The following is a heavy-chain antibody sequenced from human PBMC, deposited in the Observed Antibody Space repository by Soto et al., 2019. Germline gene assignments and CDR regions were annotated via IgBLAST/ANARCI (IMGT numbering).Heavy chain of an antibody. CDR3: AKWGSSSWSPHYYFDY. V-gene: IGHV3-23*01. J-gene: IGHJ4*02. CDR2: ITDSGDDT. D-gene: IGHD2-2*01. Sequence: EVQLLESGGGLVQPGGSLRLSCAASGFTFNNYAMGWVRQAPGKGLEWVSAITDSGDDTYYIDSVKGRFTTSRDNSKSTVYLQMNSLRAEDTAIYYCAKWGSSSWSPHYYFDYWGQGTLVTVSS. CDR1: GFTFNNYA.